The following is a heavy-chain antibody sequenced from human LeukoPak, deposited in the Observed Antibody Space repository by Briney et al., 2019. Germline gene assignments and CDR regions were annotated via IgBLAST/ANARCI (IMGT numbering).Heavy chain of an antibody. CDR1: GYTFSRYD. Sequence: GRSLRLSCAASGYTFSRYDMHWVRQAPGKGLEWVAVISYDGSNKYYGDSVKGRFTISRDNSKNTLYLQMNSLRAEDTAVYYCAKPLDSSGYYAFDIWGHGTMVTVSS. CDR2: ISYDGSNK. V-gene: IGHV3-30*18. CDR3: AKPLDSSGYYAFDI. J-gene: IGHJ3*02. D-gene: IGHD3-22*01.